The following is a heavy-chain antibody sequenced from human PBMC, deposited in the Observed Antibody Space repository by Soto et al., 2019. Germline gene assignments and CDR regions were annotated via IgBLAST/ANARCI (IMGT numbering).Heavy chain of an antibody. J-gene: IGHJ4*02. D-gene: IGHD5-18*01. Sequence: QVQLVESGGGLVKPGGSLRISCAASGFTFSDYYMSWIRQAPGKGLEWVSYISSSGSTIYYADTVKGRFTISRDNSKNSLFLQMNSMRAEDTAVYYCARGRRGYSYGYRACFDYWGQGTLVTVSS. CDR3: ARGRRGYSYGYRACFDY. CDR1: GFTFSDYY. V-gene: IGHV3-11*01. CDR2: ISSSGSTI.